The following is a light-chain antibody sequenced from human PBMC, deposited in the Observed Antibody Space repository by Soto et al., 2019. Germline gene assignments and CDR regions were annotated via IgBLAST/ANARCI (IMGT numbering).Light chain of an antibody. Sequence: DIVMTQSPDSLAVSLGERATINCKSSQSVLFRSDNKNYLAWYQQRSGQPPKLLIYWASTRESGVPDRFSGSASGTDFTLAISSLQAEDVAVYYCQQYYTSPDTFGQGTKLEIK. CDR2: WAS. V-gene: IGKV4-1*01. CDR1: QSVLFRSDNKNY. J-gene: IGKJ2*01. CDR3: QQYYTSPDT.